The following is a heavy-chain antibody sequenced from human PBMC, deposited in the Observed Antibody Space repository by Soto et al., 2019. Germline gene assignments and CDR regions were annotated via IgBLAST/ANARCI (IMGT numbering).Heavy chain of an antibody. CDR1: GFSFASFA. CDR2: ISGSDGKT. V-gene: IGHV3-23*01. D-gene: IGHD3-10*01. CDR3: AKHSYLDF. Sequence: GRCRRLSCTTSGFSFASFAMTWVRQAPGKGLAWVATISGSDGKTYYADSVKGRFSISRDTSKNPLSLQMNTPRAYHATIYYRAKHSYLDFWGQGTRVTVSS. J-gene: IGHJ4*02.